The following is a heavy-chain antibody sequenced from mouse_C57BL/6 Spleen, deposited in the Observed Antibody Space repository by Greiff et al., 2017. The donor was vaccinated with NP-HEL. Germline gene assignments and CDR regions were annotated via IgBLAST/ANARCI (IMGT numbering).Heavy chain of an antibody. CDR2: IHPNSGST. CDR3: ARSGGSSLYWYFDV. J-gene: IGHJ1*03. D-gene: IGHD1-1*01. V-gene: IGHV1-64*01. CDR1: GYTFTSYW. Sequence: VQLQQPGAELVKPGASVKLSCKASGYTFTSYWMHWVKQRPGQGLEWIGMIHPNSGSTNYNEKFKSKATLTVDKSSSTAYMQLSSLTSEDSAVYYGARSGGSSLYWYFDVWGTGTTVTVSS.